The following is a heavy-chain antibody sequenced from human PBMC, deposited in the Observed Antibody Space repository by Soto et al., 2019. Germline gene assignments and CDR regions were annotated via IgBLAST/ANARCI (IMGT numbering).Heavy chain of an antibody. J-gene: IGHJ6*03. CDR3: ATRFCSSTSCYNDYYYMDV. CDR2: IKQDGSEK. Sequence: GGSLRLSCAASGFTFSSYWMSWVRQAPGKGLEWVANIKQDGSEKYYVDSVKGRFTISRDNAKNTLYLQMNSLRAEDTAVYYCATRFCSSTSCYNDYYYMDVWGKGTTVTVSS. V-gene: IGHV3-7*02. D-gene: IGHD2-2*02. CDR1: GFTFSSYW.